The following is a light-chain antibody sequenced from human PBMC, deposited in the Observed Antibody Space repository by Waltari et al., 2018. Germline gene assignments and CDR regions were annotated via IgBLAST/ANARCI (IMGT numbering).Light chain of an antibody. Sequence: DIQMTQSPSTLSASVGDRVTITCRASQSISSWLAWYQQKPGKAPKLLIYKASSLESGVPSRFSGSGSGTEFTLTSSSLQPDDFATYYCKQYNSWTFGQGTKVEIK. CDR1: QSISSW. CDR2: KAS. V-gene: IGKV1-5*03. J-gene: IGKJ1*01. CDR3: KQYNSWT.